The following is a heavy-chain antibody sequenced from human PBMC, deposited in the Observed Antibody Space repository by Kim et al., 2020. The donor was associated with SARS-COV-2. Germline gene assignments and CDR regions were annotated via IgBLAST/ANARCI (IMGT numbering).Heavy chain of an antibody. Sequence: RNSRFTISVDTSKNQFSLKLSSGTAADTAVYYCARDVRYRAFYYYGMDVWGQGTTVTVSS. J-gene: IGHJ6*02. D-gene: IGHD5-18*01. V-gene: IGHV4-34*01. CDR3: ARDVRYRAFYYYGMDV.